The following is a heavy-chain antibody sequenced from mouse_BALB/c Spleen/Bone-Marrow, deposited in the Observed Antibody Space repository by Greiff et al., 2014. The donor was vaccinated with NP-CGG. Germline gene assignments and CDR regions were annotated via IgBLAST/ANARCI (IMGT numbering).Heavy chain of an antibody. V-gene: IGHV2-9*02. J-gene: IGHJ1*01. CDR2: IWAGGST. Sequence: QVQLQQSGPGLVAPSQSLSITCTVSGFSLISYGVHWVRQPPGKGLEWLGVIWAGGSTNYNSALMSRLSISKDNSKSQVFLKMNSLQTDDTATYYCARVYLWYFDVWGAGTTVTVSS. CDR3: ARVYLWYFDV. CDR1: GFSLISYG. D-gene: IGHD2-3*01.